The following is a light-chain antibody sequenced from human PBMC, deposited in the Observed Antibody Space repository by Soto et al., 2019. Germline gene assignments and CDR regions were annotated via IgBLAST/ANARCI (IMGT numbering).Light chain of an antibody. CDR3: QQSFSTLWT. Sequence: DIQLPQSPSTLSASVGYRVTIPCRATQSISSRLAWYQQNPGKAPRPLIYSASILQIGVTSRCSGSGSGTDFTLTISGLQPEDFATYYCQQSFSTLWTFGQGTKVDIK. CDR2: SAS. V-gene: IGKV1-39*01. CDR1: QSISSR. J-gene: IGKJ1*01.